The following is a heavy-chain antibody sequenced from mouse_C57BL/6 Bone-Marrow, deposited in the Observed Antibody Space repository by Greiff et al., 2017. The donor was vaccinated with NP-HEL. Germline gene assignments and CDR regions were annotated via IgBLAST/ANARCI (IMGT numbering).Heavy chain of an antibody. J-gene: IGHJ2*01. D-gene: IGHD1-1*01. CDR3: ARSSGSSPYYFDY. Sequence: EVHLVESGGGLVQPGGSLSLSCAASGFTFTDYYMSWVRQPPGKALEWLGFIRNKANGYTTEYSASVKGRFTISRDNSQSILYLQMNALRAEDSATYYCARSSGSSPYYFDYWGQGTTLTVSS. CDR1: GFTFTDYY. V-gene: IGHV7-3*01. CDR2: IRNKANGYTT.